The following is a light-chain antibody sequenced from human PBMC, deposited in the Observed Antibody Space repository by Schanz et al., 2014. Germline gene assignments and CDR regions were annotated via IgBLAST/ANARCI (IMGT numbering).Light chain of an antibody. Sequence: EIVMTQSPATLSVSPGERATLSCRASQGVSSNLAWYQQKPGQSPRLLIYGASTRATGIPARFSGSGSGTEFTLTISSLQSEDFAFYYCQQYNNWPPLTFGGGTKVEIK. CDR2: GAS. CDR1: QGVSSN. CDR3: QQYNNWPPLT. V-gene: IGKV3D-15*01. J-gene: IGKJ4*01.